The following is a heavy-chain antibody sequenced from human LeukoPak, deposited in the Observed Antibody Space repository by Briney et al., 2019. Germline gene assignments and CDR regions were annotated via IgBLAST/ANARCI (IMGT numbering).Heavy chain of an antibody. CDR1: GFTFSSYA. CDR2: INTDGSST. Sequence: GGSLRLSCAASGFTFSSYAMSWVRQAPGKGLEWVSRINTDGSSTTYADSVKGRFTISRDNAKNTLYLEMNSLRAEDTAVYYCARDRYCTTSRCSDYWGQGTLVTVSS. CDR3: ARDRYCTTSRCSDY. J-gene: IGHJ4*02. D-gene: IGHD2-8*01. V-gene: IGHV3-74*03.